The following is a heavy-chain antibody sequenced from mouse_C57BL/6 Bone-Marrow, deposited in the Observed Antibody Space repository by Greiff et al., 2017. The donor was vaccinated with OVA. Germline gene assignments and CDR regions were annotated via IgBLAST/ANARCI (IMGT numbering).Heavy chain of an antibody. CDR2: IDPNSGGT. J-gene: IGHJ2*01. CDR3: AREAPFYYDCNGVDY. CDR1: GYTFTSYW. D-gene: IGHD2-4*01. V-gene: IGHV1-72*01. Sequence: VQLQQPGAELVKPGASVKLSCKASGYTFTSYWIPWVKQRPGRGLEWIGRIDPNSGGTNYNEKFKSKATLTVDTPSSTAYMQLSSLTSEDSAVYYCAREAPFYYDCNGVDYWGQGTTLTVSS.